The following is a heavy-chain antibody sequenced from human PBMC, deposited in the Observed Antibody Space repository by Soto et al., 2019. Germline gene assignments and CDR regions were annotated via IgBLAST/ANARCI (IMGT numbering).Heavy chain of an antibody. Sequence: VGSLRLSCGASGFTFRSYAMHWVRQAPGKGLEWVAVISYDGSNTYYADSVKGRFTISRDNSKNTLYLQMNTPRAEDTAAYDCARDTSSPRRILLYYGMDLWGHGTTVTASS. CDR2: ISYDGSNT. J-gene: IGHJ6*02. V-gene: IGHV3-30-3*01. CDR1: GFTFRSYA. D-gene: IGHD2-2*01. CDR3: ARDTSSPRRILLYYGMDL.